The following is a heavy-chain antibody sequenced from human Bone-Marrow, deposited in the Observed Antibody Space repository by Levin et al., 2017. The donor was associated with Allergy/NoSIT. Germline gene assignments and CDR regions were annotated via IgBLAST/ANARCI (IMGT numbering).Heavy chain of an antibody. CDR1: GGTFSSYA. CDR3: ASNSGYCSSTSCYWVWFDP. V-gene: IGHV1-69*13. D-gene: IGHD2-2*01. CDR2: IIPIFGTA. J-gene: IGHJ5*02. Sequence: SVKVSCKASGGTFSSYAISWVRQAPGQGLEWMGGIIPIFGTANYAQKFQGRVTITADESTSTAYMELSSLRSEDTAVYYCASNSGYCSSTSCYWVWFDPWGQGTLVTVSS.